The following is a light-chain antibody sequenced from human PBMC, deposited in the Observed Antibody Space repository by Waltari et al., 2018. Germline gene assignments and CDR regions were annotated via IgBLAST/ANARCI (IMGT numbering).Light chain of an antibody. J-gene: IGKJ4*01. CDR2: KAS. V-gene: IGKV1-5*03. CDR3: QQYNSYSLLT. Sequence: DIKMTQSPSTLSASVGDRVTITCRASQSISNWLAWYQQKPGNAPKLLLYKASTLESGVPSRFSGSGSGTEFTLTISSLQPDDFATYYCQQYNSYSLLTFGGGTKVEIK. CDR1: QSISNW.